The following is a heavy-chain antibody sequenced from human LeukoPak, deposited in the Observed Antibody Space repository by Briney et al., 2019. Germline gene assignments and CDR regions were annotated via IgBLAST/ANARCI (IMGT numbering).Heavy chain of an antibody. D-gene: IGHD2-15*01. CDR1: GGTFSSYA. J-gene: IGHJ4*02. CDR2: IIPIFGTA. CDR3: ARGDIVVVVAATQSFDY. V-gene: IGHV1-69*01. Sequence: SVKVSCKASGGTFSSYAISWVRQAPGQGLEWMGGIIPIFGTANYAQKFQGRVTITADESTSTAYMELSSLRSEDTAVYYCARGDIVVVVAATQSFDYWGQGTLVTVSS.